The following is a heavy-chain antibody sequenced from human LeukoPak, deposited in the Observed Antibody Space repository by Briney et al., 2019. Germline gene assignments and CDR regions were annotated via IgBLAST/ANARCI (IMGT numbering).Heavy chain of an antibody. CDR1: GFTLRSYS. J-gene: IGHJ3*02. CDR3: AKQVGYAFDI. V-gene: IGHV3-21*04. CDR2: ISSSSSYI. D-gene: IGHD1-26*01. Sequence: GGSLRLSCVASGFTLRSYSMNWVRQAPGKGLEWVSCISSSSSYIYYADSVKGRFTISRDNSKNTLYLQMNTLRAEDTAVYYCAKQVGYAFDIWGQGTMVTVSS.